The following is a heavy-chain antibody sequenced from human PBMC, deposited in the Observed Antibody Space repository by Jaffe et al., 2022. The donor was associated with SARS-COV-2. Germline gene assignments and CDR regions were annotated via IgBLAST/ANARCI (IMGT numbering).Heavy chain of an antibody. D-gene: IGHD2-21*01. J-gene: IGHJ4*02. CDR1: GFTFSNHW. CDR2: IKEDGGQT. V-gene: IGHV3-7*03. CDR3: TRDPDSASKVDY. Sequence: EVQLVESGGGLVQPGGSLRLSCEASGFTFSNHWMSWVRLAAGKGPEWVAYIKEDGGQTYYRDSVKGRFTISRDNAKNLLYLQMSSLRVEDTAVYYCTRDPDSASKVDYWGQGTQVTVSS.